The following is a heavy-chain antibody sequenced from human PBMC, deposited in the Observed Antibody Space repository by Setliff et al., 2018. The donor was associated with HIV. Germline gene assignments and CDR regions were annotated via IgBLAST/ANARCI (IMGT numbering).Heavy chain of an antibody. Sequence: GASVKVSCKTSGYTFTGYSIHWVRQAPGQGLEWMGRINANNGGTNYAQKFQDRVTMTRDTSISTAYMELISLKFDDTAVYYCARGGGDNNWFDPWGQGTLVTVSS. CDR1: GYTFTGYS. D-gene: IGHD2-21*01. J-gene: IGHJ5*02. V-gene: IGHV1-2*06. CDR3: ARGGGDNNWFDP. CDR2: INANNGGT.